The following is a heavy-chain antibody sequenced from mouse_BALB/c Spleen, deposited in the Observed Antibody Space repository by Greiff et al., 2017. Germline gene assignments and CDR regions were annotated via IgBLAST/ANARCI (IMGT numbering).Heavy chain of an antibody. CDR2: ISSGSSTI. CDR3: AYGSSFFAY. J-gene: IGHJ3*01. D-gene: IGHD1-1*01. CDR1: GFTFSSFG. V-gene: IGHV5-17*02. Sequence: EVMLVESGGGLVQPGGSRKLSCAASGFTFSSFGMHWVRQAPEKGLEWVAYISSGSSTIYYADTVKGRFTISRDNPKNTLFLQMTSLRSEDTAMYYCAYGSSFFAYWGQGTLVTVSA.